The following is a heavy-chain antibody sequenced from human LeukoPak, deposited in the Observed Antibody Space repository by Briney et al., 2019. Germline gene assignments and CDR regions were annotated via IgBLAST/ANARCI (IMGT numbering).Heavy chain of an antibody. CDR1: GFTFSDYY. V-gene: IGHV4-34*01. Sequence: PGGSLRLSCAASGFTFSDYYWSWIRQPPGKGLEWIGEINHSGSTNYNPSLKSRVTISVDTSKNQFSLKLSSVTAADTAVYYCAGARTHLTMIVVVITTKAFDIWGQGTMVTVSS. CDR2: INHSGST. J-gene: IGHJ3*02. D-gene: IGHD3-22*01. CDR3: AGARTHLTMIVVVITTKAFDI.